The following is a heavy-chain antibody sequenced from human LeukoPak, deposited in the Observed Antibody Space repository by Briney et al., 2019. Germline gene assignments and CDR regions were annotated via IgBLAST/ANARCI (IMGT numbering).Heavy chain of an antibody. J-gene: IGHJ4*02. Sequence: GGSLRLSCAASGFTFSSYGLSWVRQAPGKGLEWVSGISGSGGSTYYADSVKGRFTISRDNSKNTLYLQMNSLRVEDTAMFYCARDLSFGSLDFRGQGTLVTVSS. CDR3: ARDLSFGSLDF. D-gene: IGHD1-26*01. V-gene: IGHV3-23*01. CDR2: ISGSGGST. CDR1: GFTFSSYG.